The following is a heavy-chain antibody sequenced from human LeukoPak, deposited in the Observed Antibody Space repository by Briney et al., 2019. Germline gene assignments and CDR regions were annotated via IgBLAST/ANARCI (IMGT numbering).Heavy chain of an antibody. J-gene: IGHJ6*02. V-gene: IGHV4-59*12. D-gene: IGHD3-9*01. CDR2: IYYIGST. CDR1: GGSISSYY. Sequence: SETLSLTCTVSGGSISSYYWSWIRQVPGKGLEWIAYIYYIGSTDYDPSLKSRVTISVVTSKNQFSLKLSSVTAADTAVYYCARELQSYDILTGYSMTHGMDVWGQGTTVTVSS. CDR3: ARELQSYDILTGYSMTHGMDV.